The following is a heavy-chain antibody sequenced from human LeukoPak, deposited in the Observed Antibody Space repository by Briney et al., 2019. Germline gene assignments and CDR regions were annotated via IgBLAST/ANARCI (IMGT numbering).Heavy chain of an antibody. CDR2: IKQDGSEK. D-gene: IGHD3-16*01. CDR1: GFIFSSYW. CDR3: ARGTGVPFWGY. Sequence: QPGGSLRLSCATSGFIFSSYWMSWVRQAPGKGLEWVANIKQDGSEKEYADSVKGRFTISRDNAKNSLFLQVNSLRAEDTAMYYCARGTGVPFWGYWGQGTLVTVSS. V-gene: IGHV3-7*01. J-gene: IGHJ4*02.